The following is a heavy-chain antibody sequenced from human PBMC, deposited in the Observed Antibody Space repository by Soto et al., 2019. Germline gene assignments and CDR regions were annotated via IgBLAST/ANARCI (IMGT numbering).Heavy chain of an antibody. CDR2: IKEDGNEY. Sequence: EVQLVESGGGLVQPGGSLRLSCAASGFTFGSSWMNWVRQAPGKGLEWVANIKEDGNEYYYVDSVEGRFTISRDNAKNSLYLQVNSLKAEETGVYCCARGTSPRPGLDFWGQGTLVTVSS. V-gene: IGHV3-7*01. D-gene: IGHD6-6*01. CDR1: GFTFGSSW. J-gene: IGHJ4*02. CDR3: ARGTSPRPGLDF.